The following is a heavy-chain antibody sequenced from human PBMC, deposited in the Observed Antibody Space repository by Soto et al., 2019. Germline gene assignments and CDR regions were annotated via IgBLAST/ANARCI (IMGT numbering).Heavy chain of an antibody. D-gene: IGHD4-17*01. CDR1: GFTFSSYS. V-gene: IGHV3-48*01. Sequence: GGSLRLSCAASGFTFSSYSMNWVRQAPGKGLEWVSYISSSSSTIYYADSVKGRFTISRDNAKNSLYLQMNSLRAEDTAVYYCAREHDYGDEPFDYWGQGTLVTVSS. CDR3: AREHDYGDEPFDY. CDR2: ISSSSSTI. J-gene: IGHJ4*02.